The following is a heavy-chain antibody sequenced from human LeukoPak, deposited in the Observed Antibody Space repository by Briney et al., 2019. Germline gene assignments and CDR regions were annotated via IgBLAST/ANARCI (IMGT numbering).Heavy chain of an antibody. CDR2: INTDGTST. J-gene: IGHJ6*02. V-gene: IGHV3-74*01. CDR1: GFTFSYYW. D-gene: IGHD1-1*01. CDR3: AKDRGYTPHYGMDV. Sequence: PGGSLRLSCAASGFTFSYYWMHWVRQAPGKGLVWVSRINTDGTSTSYADSVKGRFTISRDNAKNTLYLQMNSLRAEDTAVYYCAKDRGYTPHYGMDVWGQGTTVTVSS.